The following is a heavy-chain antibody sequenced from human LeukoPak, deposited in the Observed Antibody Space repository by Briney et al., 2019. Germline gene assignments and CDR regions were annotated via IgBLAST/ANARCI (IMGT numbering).Heavy chain of an antibody. V-gene: IGHV3-7*01. J-gene: IGHJ5*02. CDR2: IKPDGSEE. Sequence: GGSLRLSCAASGFTFSNYWMSWVRQAPGKGLEWVAHIKPDGSEENYVDSVKGRFTLFRDDAKNSVYLQMNSLRVEDTAVYYCARDSGSGGPWGQGTPVTVSS. CDR3: ARDSGSGGP. D-gene: IGHD6-19*01. CDR1: GFTFSNYW.